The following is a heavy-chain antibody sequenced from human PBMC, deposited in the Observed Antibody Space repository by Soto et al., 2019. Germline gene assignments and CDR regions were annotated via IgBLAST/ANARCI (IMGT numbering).Heavy chain of an antibody. D-gene: IGHD6-19*01. CDR2: ISWNSIII. V-gene: IGHV3-9*01. CDR3: AKVMQGDVRGSGWFSRDYYYGMDV. J-gene: IGHJ6*02. CDR1: GFIFDEYA. Sequence: EVQLVESGGDLVQPGRSLRLSCAASGFIFDEYAMHWVRQAPGKGLEWVSGISWNSIIIGYADSVKGRFTISRDNAKNSLYLEMNSLTVEDTALYYCAKVMQGDVRGSGWFSRDYYYGMDVWGQGTTVIVSS.